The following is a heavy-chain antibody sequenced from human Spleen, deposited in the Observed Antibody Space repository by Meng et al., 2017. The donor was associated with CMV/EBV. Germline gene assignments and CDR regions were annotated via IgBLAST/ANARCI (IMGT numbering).Heavy chain of an antibody. Sequence: SETLSLTCTVSGGSITSTSCYWGWIRQPPGKGLEWIAGIHYGGNTYYNPSLQTRVAISADTSKNQFSLKLSSVTAADTAVYYCARAQIQGHSSAAFDYWGQGTLVTVSS. D-gene: IGHD6-19*01. V-gene: IGHV4-39*07. CDR1: GGSITSTSCY. CDR3: ARAQIQGHSSAAFDY. J-gene: IGHJ4*02. CDR2: IHYGGNT.